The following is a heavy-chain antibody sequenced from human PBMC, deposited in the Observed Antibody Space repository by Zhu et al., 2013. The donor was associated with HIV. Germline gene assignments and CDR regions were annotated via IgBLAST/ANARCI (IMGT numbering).Heavy chain of an antibody. J-gene: IGHJ6*02. CDR2: ISAYNGNT. D-gene: IGHD2-2*01. Sequence: QVQLVQSGAEVKKPGASVKVSCKASGYTFTSYGISWVRQAPGQGLEWMGWISAYNGNTNYAQKLQGRVTMTTDTSTSTAYMELRSLRSDDTAVYYCARGGYCSSTSCYRLTYYYYYGMDVWGQGTTVTVSS. V-gene: IGHV1-18*01. CDR3: ARGGYCSSTSCYRLTYYYYYGMDV. CDR1: GYTFTSYG.